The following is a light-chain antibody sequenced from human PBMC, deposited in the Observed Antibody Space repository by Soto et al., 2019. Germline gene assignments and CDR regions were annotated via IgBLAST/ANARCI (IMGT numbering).Light chain of an antibody. CDR1: QAIRND. V-gene: IGKV1-6*01. CDR3: LQENSYPRT. CDR2: AAF. J-gene: IGKJ1*01. Sequence: AIQMTQSPSSLSASVGDRVTITCRASQAIRNDLGWYQQKPGKAPKLLIYAAFSLQNGVPSRFSGSGSDTDFTLTISSLQPEDVATYYCLQENSYPRTFGQGTKVEIE.